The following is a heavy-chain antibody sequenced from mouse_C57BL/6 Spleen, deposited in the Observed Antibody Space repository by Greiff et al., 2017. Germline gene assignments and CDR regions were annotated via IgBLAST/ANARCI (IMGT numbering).Heavy chain of an antibody. D-gene: IGHD1-1*01. J-gene: IGHJ2*01. Sequence: QVQLQQSGAELARPGASVKLSCKASGYTFTSYGISWVKQRTGQGLEWIGEIYPGSGNTYYNEKFKGKATLTADKSSSTAYMELRSLTSEDSAVYFCASPSTTVVATPCDYWGQGTTLTVSS. CDR1: GYTFTSYG. CDR3: ASPSTTVVATPCDY. CDR2: IYPGSGNT. V-gene: IGHV1-81*01.